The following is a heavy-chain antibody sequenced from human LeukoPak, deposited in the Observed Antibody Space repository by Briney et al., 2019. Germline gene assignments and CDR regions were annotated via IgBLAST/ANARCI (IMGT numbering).Heavy chain of an antibody. Sequence: GGSLRLSCAASGFTFSYYSMTWVRQAPGKGLEWVSYISSTSNTIYYADSVKGRFTISRDNSKNTLYLQMNSLRAEDTAVYYCAKELWVVAATPFWADYWGQGTLVTVSS. V-gene: IGHV3-48*01. CDR3: AKELWVVAATPFWADY. J-gene: IGHJ4*02. CDR1: GFTFSYYS. D-gene: IGHD2-15*01. CDR2: ISSTSNTI.